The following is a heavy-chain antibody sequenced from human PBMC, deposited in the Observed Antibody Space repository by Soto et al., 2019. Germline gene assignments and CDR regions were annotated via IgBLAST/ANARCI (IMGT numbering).Heavy chain of an antibody. CDR3: ARTRMYSSSWYFLDY. CDR1: GGSFSGYY. CDR2: INHSGTT. J-gene: IGHJ4*02. V-gene: IGHV4-34*01. Sequence: PSETLSLTCAVYGGSFSGYYWTWIRQPPGKGLEWIGEINHSGTTNYNPSLKRRVTISTDTPKNQFSLDLSSVTAADTAVYYCARTRMYSSSWYFLDYWGQGTPVTVSS. D-gene: IGHD6-13*01.